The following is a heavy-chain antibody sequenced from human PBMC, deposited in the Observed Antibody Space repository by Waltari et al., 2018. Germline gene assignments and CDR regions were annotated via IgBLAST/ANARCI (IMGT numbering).Heavy chain of an antibody. Sequence: QVQLVESGGGLVKPGGSLRLSCAVSGFIVGDHSTTWIRQAPGKGLEWVAYISGSGKTIYYTDSVKGRFTISRDNARNSVSLHMNNLRAEDMAVYYCARDMGSGYSSATFDHWGQGTLVTVSS. CDR1: GFIVGDHS. J-gene: IGHJ4*02. V-gene: IGHV3-11*04. CDR2: ISGSGKTI. D-gene: IGHD3-3*01. CDR3: ARDMGSGYSSATFDH.